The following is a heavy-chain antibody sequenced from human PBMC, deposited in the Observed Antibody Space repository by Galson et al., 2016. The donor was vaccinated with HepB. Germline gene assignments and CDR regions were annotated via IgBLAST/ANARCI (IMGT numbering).Heavy chain of an antibody. D-gene: IGHD3-10*01. Sequence: SLRLSCAASEFTSSTYAIPWVRQAPCRGLEWVAVISYDGSNKYFADSVKGRFTISRDNSENTLYLQMNSLRAEDTAVYYSARVGDNYGSGSYYNGDDWYFDLWGRGTLVSVSS. V-gene: IGHV3-30*04. CDR2: ISYDGSNK. CDR3: ARVGDNYGSGSYYNGDDWYFDL. CDR1: EFTSSTYA. J-gene: IGHJ2*01.